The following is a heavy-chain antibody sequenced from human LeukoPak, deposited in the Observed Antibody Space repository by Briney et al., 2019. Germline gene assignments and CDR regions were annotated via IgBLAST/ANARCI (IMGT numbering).Heavy chain of an antibody. J-gene: IGHJ3*02. V-gene: IGHV1-24*01. D-gene: IGHD3-10*01. CDR2: FDPEDGET. Sequence: ASVTVSFTVSVYTLTELSMHWVRQAPGKGQEWMGGFDPEDGETIYAHKFQGRVTMTEDTSTDTAYMELSSLRSEDTAVYFCATDYYGSGSYSPQAFDIWGQGTMVTVSS. CDR3: ATDYYGSGSYSPQAFDI. CDR1: VYTLTELS.